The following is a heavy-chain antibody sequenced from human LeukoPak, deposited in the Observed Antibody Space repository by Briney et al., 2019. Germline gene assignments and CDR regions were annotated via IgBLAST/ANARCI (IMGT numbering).Heavy chain of an antibody. J-gene: IGHJ4*02. CDR1: GGSISSYY. CDR2: IDYSGST. V-gene: IGHV4-59*06. Sequence: SETLSLTCTVSGGSISSYYWSWMRQPPGKGLEWIGYIDYSGSTYYNPSLKSRVTISVDTSKNQFSLKLTSVTAADTAVYYCARVVVAATVDYWGQGTLVTVSS. CDR3: ARVVVAATVDY. D-gene: IGHD2-15*01.